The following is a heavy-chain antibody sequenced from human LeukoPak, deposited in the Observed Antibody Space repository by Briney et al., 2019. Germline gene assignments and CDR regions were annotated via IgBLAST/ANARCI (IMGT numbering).Heavy chain of an antibody. D-gene: IGHD6-13*01. Sequence: SETLSLACTVSGGSISSYYWSWIRQPPGKGLEWIGYIYSSGSTNYNPSLKSRVTISVDTSKNQFSLKLSSVTAADTAVYYCARDSAAGTPFDYWGQGTLVTVSS. CDR3: ARDSAAGTPFDY. V-gene: IGHV4-59*01. J-gene: IGHJ4*02. CDR1: GGSISSYY. CDR2: IYSSGST.